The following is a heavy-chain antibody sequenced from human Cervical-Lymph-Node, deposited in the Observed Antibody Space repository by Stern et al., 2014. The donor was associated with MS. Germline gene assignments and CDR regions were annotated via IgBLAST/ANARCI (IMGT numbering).Heavy chain of an antibody. D-gene: IGHD4-23*01. V-gene: IGHV3-33*01. Sequence: VQLVQSGGGVVQPGRSLRLSCAASGFTFSSSGMHWVRQAPGKGLERLAIIWDDGSNRYYADSVKGRFTISRDNSKNTLYLQMNSLRADDTAVYYCAREGGNTAEYCQHWGQGTLVTVSS. CDR1: GFTFSSSG. CDR2: IWDDGSNR. CDR3: AREGGNTAEYCQH. J-gene: IGHJ1*01.